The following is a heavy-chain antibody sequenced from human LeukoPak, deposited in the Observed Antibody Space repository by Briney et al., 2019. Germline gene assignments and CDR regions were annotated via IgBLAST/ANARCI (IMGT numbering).Heavy chain of an antibody. CDR1: GYSFTNYW. V-gene: IGHV5-51*01. D-gene: IGHD3-10*01. J-gene: IGHJ4*02. Sequence: PGGSLRLSCKGSGYSFTNYWIGWVRQMPGKGLEWMGIIYPGDSDTRYSPSFQGQVTISADKSISTAYLQWSSLKASDTAMYYCARGAMVRGVTPIALFDYWGQGTLVTVSS. CDR2: IYPGDSDT. CDR3: ARGAMVRGVTPIALFDY.